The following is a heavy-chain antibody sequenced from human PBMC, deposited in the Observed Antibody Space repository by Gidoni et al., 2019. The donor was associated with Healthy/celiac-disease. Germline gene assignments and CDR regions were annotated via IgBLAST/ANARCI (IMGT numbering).Heavy chain of an antibody. CDR2: INSDGSST. J-gene: IGHJ5*01. CDR1: GFTSSSSW. V-gene: IGHV3-74*01. Sequence: EVQLVESGGGLVQPGGSLRLPCAASGFTSSSSWMHWVRQAPGKGLVWVSRINSDGSSTRYADSVKGRFTISRDNAKNTLHLQMNSLRAEDTAVYYCARAGVGSSGLNWFDSWGQGTLVTVSS. CDR3: ARAGVGSSGLNWFDS. D-gene: IGHD6-19*01.